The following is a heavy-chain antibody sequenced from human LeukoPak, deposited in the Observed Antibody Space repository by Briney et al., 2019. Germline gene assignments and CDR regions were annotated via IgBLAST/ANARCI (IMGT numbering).Heavy chain of an antibody. D-gene: IGHD6-13*01. V-gene: IGHV3-30*18. J-gene: IGHJ4*02. Sequence: GGSLRLSCAASGFTFSSYGMHWVRQAPGKGLEWVAVISYDGSNKYYADSVKGRFTISRDNSKNTLYLQMNSLRAEDTAVYYCAKAGQQLAFYYFDYWGQGTLVTVSS. CDR3: AKAGQQLAFYYFDY. CDR1: GFTFSSYG. CDR2: ISYDGSNK.